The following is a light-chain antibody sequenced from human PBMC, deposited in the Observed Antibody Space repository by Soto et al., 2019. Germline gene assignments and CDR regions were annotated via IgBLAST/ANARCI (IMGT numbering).Light chain of an antibody. CDR3: CSYTTSNTRQIA. CDR1: SSDVVGYNY. J-gene: IGLJ1*01. Sequence: QSVLTQPASVSGSPGQSITISCTGTSSDVVGYNYVSWYQQQPGKAPKFMIYDVTNRPSGVSNRFSGSKSGNTASLTISGLQAEDEADYYCCSYTTSNTRQIAFGTGTKVTVL. CDR2: DVT. V-gene: IGLV2-14*01.